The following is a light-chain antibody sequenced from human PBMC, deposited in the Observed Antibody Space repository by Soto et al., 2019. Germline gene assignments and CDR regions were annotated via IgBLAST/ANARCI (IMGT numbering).Light chain of an antibody. J-gene: IGKJ5*01. Sequence: IGLSQSAATLSLSPGERATLSCRASQSVGSNLAWFRQKPGQPPRLLIYAASNRATGIPARFSGSGSGTDFTVTITSLEPEDSAVYYCQQGSNWPIPFGQGTRLEIK. V-gene: IGKV3-11*01. CDR2: AAS. CDR3: QQGSNWPIP. CDR1: QSVGSN.